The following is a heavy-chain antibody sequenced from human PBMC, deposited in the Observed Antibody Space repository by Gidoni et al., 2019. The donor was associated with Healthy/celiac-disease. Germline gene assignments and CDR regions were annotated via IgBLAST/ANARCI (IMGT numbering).Heavy chain of an antibody. V-gene: IGHV3-9*01. CDR1: GFTFDDYA. J-gene: IGHJ5*02. Sequence: EVQLVESGGGLVQPGRSLRLSCAASGFTFDDYAMHWVRQAPGKGLEWVSGISWNSGSIGYADSVKGRFTISRDNAKNSLYLQMNSLRAEDTALYYCAKDGDYDYIWGSYRSRWFDPWGQGTLVTVSS. CDR2: ISWNSGSI. CDR3: AKDGDYDYIWGSYRSRWFDP. D-gene: IGHD3-16*02.